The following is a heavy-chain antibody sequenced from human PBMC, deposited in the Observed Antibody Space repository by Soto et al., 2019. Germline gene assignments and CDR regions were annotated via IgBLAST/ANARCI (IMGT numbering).Heavy chain of an antibody. V-gene: IGHV3-48*01. J-gene: IGHJ5*02. CDR1: GFTFSSYT. D-gene: IGHD2-2*01. CDR2: ISGSSNTI. Sequence: EVQLVESGGGLVQPGGSLRLSCAASGFTFSSYTMNWVRQAPGKGLEWVSYISGSSNTIYYADSVKGRLTISRDNAKNSLYLQMNSLRAEDTAVYYCAREVGGYCSTTSCYAFGWFDPWGQGDLVTVSS. CDR3: AREVGGYCSTTSCYAFGWFDP.